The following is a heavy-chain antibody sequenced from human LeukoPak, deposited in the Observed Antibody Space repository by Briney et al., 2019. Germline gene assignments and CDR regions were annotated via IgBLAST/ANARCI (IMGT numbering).Heavy chain of an antibody. D-gene: IGHD3-22*01. Sequence: PGGSLRLSCAASGFTFSNAWMNWVRQAPGKGLEWVGLIKRKTDGGTADYAAPVKGRFTISRDDSKNTLYLQMNSLKTEDTAVYYCITDENYYDSSGYYYRDYWGQGALVTVSS. CDR1: GFTFSNAW. CDR3: ITDENYYDSSGYYYRDY. V-gene: IGHV3-15*01. CDR2: IKRKTDGGTA. J-gene: IGHJ4*02.